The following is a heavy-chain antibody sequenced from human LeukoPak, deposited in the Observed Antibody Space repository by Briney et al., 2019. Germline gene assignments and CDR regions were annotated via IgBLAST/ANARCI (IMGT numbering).Heavy chain of an antibody. CDR1: GFTFTSSA. D-gene: IGHD3-22*01. Sequence: TSVKVSCKASGFTFTSSAVQWVRQARGQRLEWIGWIVVGSGNTNYAQKFQERVTITRDMSTSTAYMELSSLRSEDTAVYYCAADPLYYYDSSGPSWRPDAFDIWGQGTMVTVSS. CDR3: AADPLYYYDSSGPSWRPDAFDI. CDR2: IVVGSGNT. V-gene: IGHV1-58*01. J-gene: IGHJ3*02.